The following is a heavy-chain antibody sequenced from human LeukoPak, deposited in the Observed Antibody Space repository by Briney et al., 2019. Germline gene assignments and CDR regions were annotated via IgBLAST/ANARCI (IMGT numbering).Heavy chain of an antibody. V-gene: IGHV3-20*04. CDR2: INWNGGST. Sequence: GGSLRLSCAASGSIFDDYGMSWVRQAPGKGLEWVSGINWNGGSTGYADSVKGRFTISRDNAKNSLYLQMSSLRAEDTAFYYRARAAGGAAAGDFDYWGQGTLVTVSS. J-gene: IGHJ4*02. CDR1: GSIFDDYG. CDR3: ARAAGGAAAGDFDY. D-gene: IGHD6-13*01.